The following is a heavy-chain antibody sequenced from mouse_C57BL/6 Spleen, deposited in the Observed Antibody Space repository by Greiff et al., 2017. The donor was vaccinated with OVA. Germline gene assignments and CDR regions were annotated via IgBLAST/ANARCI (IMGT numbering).Heavy chain of an antibody. CDR3: ARRKVTDYFDY. CDR2: IDPSDSYT. D-gene: IGHD2-3*01. CDR1: GYTFTGYW. V-gene: IGHV1-69*01. J-gene: IGHJ2*01. Sequence: QVQLQQSGAELMKPGASVKLSCKATGYTFTGYWIEWVKQRPGHGLEWIGEIDPSDSYTNYNQKFKGKSTLTVDKSSSTAYMQLSSLTSEDSAVYYCARRKVTDYFDYWGQGTTLTVSS.